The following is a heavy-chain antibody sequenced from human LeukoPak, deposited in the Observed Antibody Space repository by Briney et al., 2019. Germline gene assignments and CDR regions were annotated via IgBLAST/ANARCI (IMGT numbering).Heavy chain of an antibody. J-gene: IGHJ6*03. Sequence: SETLSLTCAVYGGSFSGYHWSWIRQPPGKGLEWIGEINHSGSTNYNPSLKSRVTISVDTSKNQFSLKLSSVAAADTAVYYCARENSKEQQLVRYYYYYMDVWGKGTTVTISS. CDR2: INHSGST. CDR3: ARENSKEQQLVRYYYYYMDV. CDR1: GGSFSGYH. V-gene: IGHV4-34*01. D-gene: IGHD6-13*01.